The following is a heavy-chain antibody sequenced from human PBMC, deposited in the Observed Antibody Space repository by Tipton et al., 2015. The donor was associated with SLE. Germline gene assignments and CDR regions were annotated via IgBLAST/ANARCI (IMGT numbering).Heavy chain of an antibody. D-gene: IGHD3-10*01. Sequence: QLVQSGAEVKKPGESLKISCQGSGYSFINYWIAWVRQMPGKGLEWMGVVYPGDFYTTYSPSFQGQVAISADKSISTAYLQWSTLKASDTAMYYCARLPYYGSGTYYNLGYFDYWGQGTLVTVSS. V-gene: IGHV5-51*03. CDR1: GYSFINYW. J-gene: IGHJ4*02. CDR2: VYPGDFYT. CDR3: ARLPYYGSGTYYNLGYFDY.